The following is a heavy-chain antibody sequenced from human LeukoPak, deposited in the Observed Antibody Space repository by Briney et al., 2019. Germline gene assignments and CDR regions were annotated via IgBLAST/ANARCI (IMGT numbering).Heavy chain of an antibody. CDR3: ARGGEYYDFWSGHISRDWFDP. V-gene: IGHV1-2*02. CDR1: GYTFTGYY. J-gene: IGHJ5*02. Sequence: ASVKVSCKASGYTFTGYYMHWVRQAPGQGLEWMGWINPNSGGTNYAQKFQGRVTMTRDTSISTAYMELSRLRSDDTAVYYCARGGEYYDFWSGHISRDWFDPWGQGTLVTVSS. CDR2: INPNSGGT. D-gene: IGHD3-3*01.